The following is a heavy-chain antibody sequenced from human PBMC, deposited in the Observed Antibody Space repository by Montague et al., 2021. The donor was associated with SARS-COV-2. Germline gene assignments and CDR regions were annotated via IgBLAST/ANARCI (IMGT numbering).Heavy chain of an antibody. V-gene: IGHV4-4*09. CDR3: ARLTGSRVYYYHYGLDA. J-gene: IGHJ6*02. CDR1: GDSIRESH. D-gene: IGHD1-20*01. CDR2: IDNSGST. Sequence: SETLSLTCTVSGDSIRESHWSWIRQPPGKGLEWIGYIDNSGSTNYNPALESRVTLTVSASNNQFYLTLRSVTAADTAVYYCARLTGSRVYYYHYGLDAWGQGTTVTVSS.